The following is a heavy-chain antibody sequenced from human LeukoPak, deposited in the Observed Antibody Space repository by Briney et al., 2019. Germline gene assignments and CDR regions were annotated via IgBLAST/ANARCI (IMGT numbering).Heavy chain of an antibody. CDR1: GFTFSEIA. CDR3: ARDPGPLVVVVTATPFPVAGTWGHFDY. D-gene: IGHD2-15*01. Sequence: PGGSLRLSCAASGFTFSEIAMHWVRQAPAKGLEWLAVISYDGGNEYYADSVKGRFTISRDNSKNTLYLQMNSLRTEDTAVYYCARDPGPLVVVVTATPFPVAGTWGHFDYWGQGTLVTVSS. J-gene: IGHJ4*01. CDR2: ISYDGGNE. V-gene: IGHV3-30*14.